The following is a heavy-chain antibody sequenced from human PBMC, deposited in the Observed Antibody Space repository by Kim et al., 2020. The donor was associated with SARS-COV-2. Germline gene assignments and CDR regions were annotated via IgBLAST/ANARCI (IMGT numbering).Heavy chain of an antibody. CDR1: GFTFSAYW. J-gene: IGHJ5*02. CDR2: ITADGIST. V-gene: IGHV3-74*01. D-gene: IGHD6-19*01. Sequence: GGSLRLSCAASGFTFSAYWMHWVRQPPGKGLVWVSRITADGISTSYADSVKGRFTISRDNAKNTLYLQMNSLRVEDTAVYYCARACGSSGCYGDNWFDPWGQGTLVTVSS. CDR3: ARACGSSGCYGDNWFDP.